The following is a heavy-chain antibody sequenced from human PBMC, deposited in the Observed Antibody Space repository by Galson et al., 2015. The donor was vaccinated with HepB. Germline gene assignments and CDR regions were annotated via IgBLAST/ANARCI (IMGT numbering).Heavy chain of an antibody. CDR3: ASEYSYPINY. D-gene: IGHD5-18*01. Sequence: FSSYSMNWVRQAPGKGLEWVSYISSSSSTIYYADSVKGRFTISRDNAKNSLYLQMNSLRADDTAVYYCASEYSYPINYWGQGTLVTVSS. CDR1: FSSYS. J-gene: IGHJ4*02. V-gene: IGHV3-48*04. CDR2: ISSSSSTI.